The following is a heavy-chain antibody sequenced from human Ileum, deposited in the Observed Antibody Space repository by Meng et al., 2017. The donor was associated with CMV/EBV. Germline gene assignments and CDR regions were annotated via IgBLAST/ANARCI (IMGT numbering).Heavy chain of an antibody. CDR2: ISSSSSYI. Sequence: GGSLRLSFSASGFSFSSYSMNWFRQAPGKGLEWVSSISSSSSYIYYADPVKGRFTISRDNAKNSLYLQMNSLRIEDKAMYYCGRDGSPAYYYDSYGMDVWGQGTTVTVSS. CDR3: GRDGSPAYYYDSYGMDV. J-gene: IGHJ6*02. V-gene: IGHV3-21*01. CDR1: GFSFSSYS. D-gene: IGHD3-22*01.